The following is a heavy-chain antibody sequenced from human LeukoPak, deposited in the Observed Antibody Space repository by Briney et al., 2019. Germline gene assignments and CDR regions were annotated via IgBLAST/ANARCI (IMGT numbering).Heavy chain of an antibody. J-gene: IGHJ3*02. CDR3: AKKYSYGSGAGDALDI. Sequence: GRSLRLSCAASGFTFSNFGMHWVRQAPGKGLEWVAVISYDGSLKHYLDSVKGRSTISRDNSKNTLYLQMDSLRVEDTAVYYCAKKYSYGSGAGDALDIWGHGTLVTVSS. V-gene: IGHV3-30*18. CDR2: ISYDGSLK. D-gene: IGHD3-10*01. CDR1: GFTFSNFG.